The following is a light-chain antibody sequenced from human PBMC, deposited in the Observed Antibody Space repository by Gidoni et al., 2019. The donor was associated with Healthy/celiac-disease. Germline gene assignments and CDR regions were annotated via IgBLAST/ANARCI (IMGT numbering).Light chain of an antibody. CDR2: GAS. V-gene: IGKV3-15*01. CDR3: QQYNNWLT. J-gene: IGKJ4*01. Sequence: IVMPQSPATLSVSPGERATLSCRASQSVSSNLAWYQQKPGQAPRLLIYGASTRATGSPARCSGSGSGTEFTLTISSLQSEDFAVYYCQQYNNWLTFGGGTKVEIK. CDR1: QSVSSN.